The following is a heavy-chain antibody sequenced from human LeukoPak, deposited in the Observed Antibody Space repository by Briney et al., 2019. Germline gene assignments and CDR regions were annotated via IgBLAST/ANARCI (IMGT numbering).Heavy chain of an antibody. CDR2: IRYDGSNK. J-gene: IGHJ1*01. CDR1: GFTFSSYG. V-gene: IGHV3-30*02. CDR3: AKQDSSSPLLTLYFQH. Sequence: PGGSLRLSCAASGFTFSSYGMHWVRQAPGKGLEWVAFIRYDGSNKYYADSVKGRFTISRDNSKNTLYLQMNSLRAEDTAVYYCAKQDSSSPLLTLYFQHWGQGTLVTVSS. D-gene: IGHD6-13*01.